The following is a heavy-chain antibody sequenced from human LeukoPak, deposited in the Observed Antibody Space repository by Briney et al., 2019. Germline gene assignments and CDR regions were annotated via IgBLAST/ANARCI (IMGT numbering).Heavy chain of an antibody. CDR2: FYHSGST. D-gene: IGHD2-2*01. CDR1: AYSISSGCY. V-gene: IGHV4-38-2*01. J-gene: IGHJ3*01. Sequence: SETLSLTCAVSAYSISSGCYCGWIRHPPGQGREWMGGFYHSGSTYYNPPLKSRLSMSLDMSKNQFSLSLSSVTAADTAIYYCAREVITPGDSDGFDLWGQGTMVSVSS. CDR3: AREVITPGDSDGFDL.